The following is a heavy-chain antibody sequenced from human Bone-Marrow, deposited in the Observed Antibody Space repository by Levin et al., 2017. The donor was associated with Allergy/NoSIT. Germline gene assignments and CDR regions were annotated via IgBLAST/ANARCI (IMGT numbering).Heavy chain of an antibody. CDR2: ISASGYIT. CDR3: AKGGSGSYFPLYGVDV. D-gene: IGHD3-10*01. Sequence: LSLTCAASGFSFSGYAMSWVRQAPGKGLEWVSTISASGYITYYADSVKGRFTISRGNSTNTLFLQMNSLRAEDTAVYFCAKGGSGSYFPLYGVDVWGQGTTVTVSS. J-gene: IGHJ6*01. V-gene: IGHV3-23*01. CDR1: GFSFSGYA.